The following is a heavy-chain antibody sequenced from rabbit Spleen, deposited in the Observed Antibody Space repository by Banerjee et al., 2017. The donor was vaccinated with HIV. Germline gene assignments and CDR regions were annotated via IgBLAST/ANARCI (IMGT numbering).Heavy chain of an antibody. Sequence: QSLEESGGDLVRPGASLTLTCKASGLDFSSSYYMCWVRQAPGKGLEWIASIYAGSSGSTYYASWAKGRFTISRTSSTTVTLQMTSLTAADTATYFCARDTSSSFSSYGMDLWGQGTLVTVS. CDR3: ARDTSSSFSSYGMDL. J-gene: IGHJ6*01. CDR2: IYAGSSGST. V-gene: IGHV1S40*01. CDR1: GLDFSSSYY. D-gene: IGHD1-1*01.